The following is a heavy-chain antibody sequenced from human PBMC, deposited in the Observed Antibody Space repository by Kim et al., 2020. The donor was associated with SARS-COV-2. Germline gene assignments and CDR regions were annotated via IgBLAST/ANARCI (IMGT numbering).Heavy chain of an antibody. D-gene: IGHD2-15*01. J-gene: IGHJ6*03. V-gene: IGHV6-1*01. CDR2: TYYSSKWYS. Sequence: SQTLSLTCAISGDSVSSNSATWTWIRQSPSRGLEWLGRTYYSSKWYSDYAISVKSRITINSDTSKNQFSLQLDSVTPEDTAVYYCAREGGRTYYMDVRGK. CDR3: AREGGRTYYMDV. CDR1: GDSVSSNSAT.